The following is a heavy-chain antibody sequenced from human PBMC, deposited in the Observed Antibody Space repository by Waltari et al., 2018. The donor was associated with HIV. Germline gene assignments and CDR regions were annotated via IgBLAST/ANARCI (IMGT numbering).Heavy chain of an antibody. CDR2: MAYDGDIK. V-gene: IGHV3-30*01. J-gene: IGHJ5*02. CDR1: GFSFRPYA. D-gene: IGHD2-15*01. CDR3: ARGVTAVVADEWARNWFDP. Sequence: QVHLVESGGGVVRPGGSLRLSCAASGFSFRPYARQWVRQAPGKGLEWVAVMAYDGDIKFYAGSVKGRFTVSRDSSKDTLYLEMKSLRPDDTAVYYCARGVTAVVADEWARNWFDPWGPGTLVIVSS.